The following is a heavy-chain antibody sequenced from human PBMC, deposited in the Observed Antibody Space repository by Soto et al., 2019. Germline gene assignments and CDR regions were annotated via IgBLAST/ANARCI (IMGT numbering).Heavy chain of an antibody. CDR2: ISSSSSYI. D-gene: IGHD6-13*01. CDR1: GFTFSSYS. Sequence: EVQLVESGGGLVKPGGSLRLSCAASGFTFSSYSMNWVRQAPGKGLELVSSISSSSSYIYYADSVKGRFTISRDNAKNSLYLQMNSLRAEDTAVYYCASTYSIAPSNPFDYWGQGTLVTVSS. CDR3: ASTYSIAPSNPFDY. J-gene: IGHJ4*02. V-gene: IGHV3-21*01.